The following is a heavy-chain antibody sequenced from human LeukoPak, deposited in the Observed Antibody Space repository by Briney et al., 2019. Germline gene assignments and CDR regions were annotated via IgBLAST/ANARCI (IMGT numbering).Heavy chain of an antibody. V-gene: IGHV4-38-2*02. CDR1: GYSISSGHY. D-gene: IGHD6-13*01. Sequence: PSETLSLTCTVSGYSISSGHYWGWIRQPPGKGLEWIGSIYHSGSTYYNPSLKSRVTISVDTSKNQFSLKLSSVTAADTAVYYCARDKARIAAAGTNWFDPWGQGTLVTVSS. J-gene: IGHJ5*02. CDR2: IYHSGST. CDR3: ARDKARIAAAGTNWFDP.